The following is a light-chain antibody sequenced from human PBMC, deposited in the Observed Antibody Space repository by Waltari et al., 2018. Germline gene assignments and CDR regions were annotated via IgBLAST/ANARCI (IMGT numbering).Light chain of an antibody. Sequence: EIVMTQSPATLSVSPGERATLSCRASQSVSSNLAWDQQKPGQPPRLLIYGASTRATGIPARFSGSGSGTEFTLTISSLQSEDFAVYYWQQYNNWPPTWTFGQGTKVEIK. V-gene: IGKV3-15*01. J-gene: IGKJ1*01. CDR3: QQYNNWPPTWT. CDR1: QSVSSN. CDR2: GAS.